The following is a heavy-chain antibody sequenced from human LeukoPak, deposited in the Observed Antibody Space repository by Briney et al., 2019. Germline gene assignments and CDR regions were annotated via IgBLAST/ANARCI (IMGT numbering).Heavy chain of an antibody. V-gene: IGHV4-34*01. J-gene: IGHJ3*02. CDR1: GGSFSGYY. D-gene: IGHD3-22*01. CDR3: AGETYYYDSSGQDAFDI. Sequence: PSETLSLTCAVYGGSFSGYYWSWIRQPPGKGLEWIGEINHSGSTNYNPSLKSRVTISVDTSKNQFSLKLSSVTAADTAVYYCAGETYYYDSSGQDAFDIWGQGTMVTVSS. CDR2: INHSGST.